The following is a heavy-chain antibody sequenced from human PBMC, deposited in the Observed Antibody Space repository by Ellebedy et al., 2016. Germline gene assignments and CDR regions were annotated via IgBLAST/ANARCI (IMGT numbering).Heavy chain of an antibody. CDR3: ARHEARRGSKEVDY. J-gene: IGHJ4*02. D-gene: IGHD1-26*01. CDR2: IYPGDADA. V-gene: IGHV5-51*01. Sequence: GESLKISXKGSGYSFTNYWIGWVRQMPGKGLEWMGIIYPGDADARYDPSFEGRVTISADKSISTVYLQWSSLKASDTAMYYCARHEARRGSKEVDYWGQGTLVTVSS. CDR1: GYSFTNYW.